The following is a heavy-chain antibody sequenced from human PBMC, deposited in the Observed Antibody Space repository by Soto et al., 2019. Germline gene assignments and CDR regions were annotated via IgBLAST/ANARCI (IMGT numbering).Heavy chain of an antibody. J-gene: IGHJ3*02. CDR3: ARDLYSSSWYVRAFDM. CDR2: INPTTTST. D-gene: IGHD6-13*01. Sequence: ASVKVSCKASEYTFSTYSLHWVRQAPGQGLEWMGIINPTTTSTSDAQKFQGRVTMTRDTSTSTVYLELSSLRSEDTAVYYCARDLYSSSWYVRAFDMWGQGTMVTVSS. V-gene: IGHV1-46*03. CDR1: EYTFSTYS.